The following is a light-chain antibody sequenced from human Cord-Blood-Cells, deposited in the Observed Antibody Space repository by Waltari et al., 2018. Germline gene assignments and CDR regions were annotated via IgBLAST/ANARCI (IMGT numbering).Light chain of an antibody. V-gene: IGLV1-44*01. J-gene: IGLJ2*01. CDR3: AAWDDSLNGLV. CDR1: SSTIGSNT. Sequence: QSVLTQPPSASGTPGQRVTISCSGSSSTIGSNTVNWYQQLPGTAPKLLIYSNNQRPSGVPDRFSCSNACTSASLSISGLQSEDEADYYCAAWDDSLNGLVFGGGTKLTVL. CDR2: SNN.